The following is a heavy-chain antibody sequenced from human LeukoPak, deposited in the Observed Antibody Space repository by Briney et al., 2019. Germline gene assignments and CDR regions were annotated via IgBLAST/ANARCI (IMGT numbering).Heavy chain of an antibody. CDR2: ISYDGNNK. V-gene: IGHV3-30-3*01. D-gene: IGHD3-10*01. Sequence: PGGSLRLSCAPSGFSFSSYAMHWVRQAPGKGLEWVAVISYDGNNKYYADSVKGRFTISRDNSKNTLYLQMNSLRAEDTAVYYCAKDLWVTYGSGSYYFDYWGQGTLVTVSS. CDR1: GFSFSSYA. CDR3: AKDLWVTYGSGSYYFDY. J-gene: IGHJ4*02.